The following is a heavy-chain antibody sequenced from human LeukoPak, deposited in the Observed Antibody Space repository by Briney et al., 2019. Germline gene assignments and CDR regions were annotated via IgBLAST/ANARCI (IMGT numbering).Heavy chain of an antibody. CDR2: IYYSGST. CDR3: ARVGRLITSAYFDY. Sequence: SETLSLTCTVSGGSISSYYWSWIRQPPGKGLEWIGYIYYSGSTNYNPSLKSRVTISVDTSKNQFSLKLSSVTAADTAVYYCARVGRLITSAYFDYWGQGTLVTVSS. CDR1: GGSISSYY. V-gene: IGHV4-59*01. J-gene: IGHJ4*02. D-gene: IGHD3-10*01.